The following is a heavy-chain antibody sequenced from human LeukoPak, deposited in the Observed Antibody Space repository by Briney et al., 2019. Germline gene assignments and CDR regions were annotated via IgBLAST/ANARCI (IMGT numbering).Heavy chain of an antibody. D-gene: IGHD3-10*01. J-gene: IGHJ4*02. V-gene: IGHV4-39*07. CDR2: INHSGST. Sequence: PSETLSLTCSVSRGSISSSNYYWGWIRQPPGKGLEWIGEINHSGSTNYNPSLKSRVTISVDTSKNQLSLKLSSVTAADTAVYYCARGPHRVTMVRGVRGACDYWGQGTLVTVSS. CDR1: RGSISSSNYY. CDR3: ARGPHRVTMVRGVRGACDY.